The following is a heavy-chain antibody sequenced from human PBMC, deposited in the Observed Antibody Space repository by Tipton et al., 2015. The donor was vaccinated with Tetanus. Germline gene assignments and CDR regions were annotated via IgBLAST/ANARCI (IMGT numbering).Heavy chain of an antibody. J-gene: IGHJ4*02. CDR2: IYYSGST. CDR3: ARHGTEGEQQLPSKGFSYYFDY. D-gene: IGHD6-13*01. V-gene: IGHV4-59*08. Sequence: LRLSCTVSGGSISSYYWSWIRQPPGKGLEWIGYIYYSGSTNYNPSLKSRVTISVDTSKNQFSLKLSSVTAADTAVYYCARHGTEGEQQLPSKGFSYYFDYWGQGTLVTVSS. CDR1: GGSISSYY.